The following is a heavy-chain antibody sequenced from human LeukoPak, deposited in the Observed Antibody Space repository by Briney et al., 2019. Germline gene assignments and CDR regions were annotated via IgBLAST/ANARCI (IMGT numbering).Heavy chain of an antibody. CDR2: MNPNSGNT. CDR3: ARGQRDFWSGYYLSSPGWFDS. V-gene: IGHV1-8*03. D-gene: IGHD3-3*01. J-gene: IGHJ5*01. CDR1: GYTFTSYD. Sequence: GASVKVSCKASGYTFTSYDINWVRQATGQGLEWMGWMNPNSGNTGYAQKFQGRVTITRNTSISTAYMELSSLRSEDTAVYYCARGQRDFWSGYYLSSPGWFDSWGQGTLVTVSS.